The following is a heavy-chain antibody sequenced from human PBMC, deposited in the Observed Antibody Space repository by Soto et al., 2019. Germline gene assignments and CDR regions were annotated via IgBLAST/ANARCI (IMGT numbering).Heavy chain of an antibody. CDR2: INPNSGGT. V-gene: IGHV1-2*04. Sequence: ASVEGSCKASGYTFTGYYMHWVRQAPGQGLEWMGWINPNSGGTNYAQKFQGWVTMTRDTSISTAYMELSRLRSDDTAVYYCARGSLVVVAANYYYGMDVWGQGTTVTVSS. CDR1: GYTFTGYY. D-gene: IGHD2-15*01. J-gene: IGHJ6*02. CDR3: ARGSLVVVAANYYYGMDV.